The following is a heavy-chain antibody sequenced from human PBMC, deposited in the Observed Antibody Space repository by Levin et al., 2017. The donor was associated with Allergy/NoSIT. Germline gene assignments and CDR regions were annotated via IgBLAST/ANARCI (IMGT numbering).Heavy chain of an antibody. J-gene: IGHJ6*02. Sequence: SCAASGFTFDDYAMHWVRQAPGKGLEWVSGISWNSGSIGYADSVKGRFTISRDNAKNSLYLQMNSLRAEDTALYYCAKDMVGNIVVVPAAMGYYYYGMDVWGQGTTVTVSS. V-gene: IGHV3-9*01. CDR3: AKDMVGNIVVVPAAMGYYYYGMDV. CDR2: ISWNSGSI. CDR1: GFTFDDYA. D-gene: IGHD2-2*01.